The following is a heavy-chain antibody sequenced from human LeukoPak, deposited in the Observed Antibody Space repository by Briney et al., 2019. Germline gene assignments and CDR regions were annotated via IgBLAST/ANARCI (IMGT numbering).Heavy chain of an antibody. V-gene: IGHV1-8*01. Sequence: ASVTVSCMASGYTFTSYDINWVRQATGQGLEWMGWMNPNSGNTGYAQKFQGRVTMTRNTSISTAYMELSSLRSEDTAVYYCARDPPIAAAGTRFDPWGQGTLVTVSS. CDR3: ARDPPIAAAGTRFDP. CDR1: GYTFTSYD. J-gene: IGHJ5*02. D-gene: IGHD6-13*01. CDR2: MNPNSGNT.